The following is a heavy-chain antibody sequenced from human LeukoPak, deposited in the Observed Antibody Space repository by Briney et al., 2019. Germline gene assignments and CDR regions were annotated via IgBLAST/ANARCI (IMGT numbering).Heavy chain of an antibody. CDR2: INHSGST. CDR3: ARTSLRRLGTFDI. V-gene: IGHV4-34*01. Sequence: SETLSLTCAVYGGSFSGYYWSWIRQPPGKGLEWIGEINHSGSTNYNPSLKSRVTISLDTSKNQFSLKLSSVTAADTAVYYCARTSLRRLGTFDIWGQGTMVTVSS. CDR1: GGSFSGYY. J-gene: IGHJ3*02. D-gene: IGHD3-9*01.